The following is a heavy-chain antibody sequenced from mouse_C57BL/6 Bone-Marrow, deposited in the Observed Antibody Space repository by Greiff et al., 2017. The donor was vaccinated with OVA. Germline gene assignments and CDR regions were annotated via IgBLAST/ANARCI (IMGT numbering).Heavy chain of an antibody. CDR3: AREGFYYGNYVFAY. Sequence: QVQLQQPGAELVMPGASVKLSCKASGYTFTSYWMHWVKQRPGQGLEWIGEIDPSDSYTNYNQKFKGKSTLTVDKSSRTAYMQLSSLTSEDSAVYYCAREGFYYGNYVFAYWGQGTLVTVSA. J-gene: IGHJ3*01. V-gene: IGHV1-69*01. D-gene: IGHD2-1*01. CDR2: IDPSDSYT. CDR1: GYTFTSYW.